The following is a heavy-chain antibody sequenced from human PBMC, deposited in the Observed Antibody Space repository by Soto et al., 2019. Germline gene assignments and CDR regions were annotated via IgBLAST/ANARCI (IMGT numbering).Heavy chain of an antibody. Sequence: ASVKVCCKASGGTFSSYTISWVRQAPGQGLEWMGRIIPILGIANYAQKFQGRVTITANKSTSTAYMELSSLRSEDTAVYYCASRYYYDSSGLSEAFDIWGQGTMVTVSS. V-gene: IGHV1-69*02. CDR3: ASRYYYDSSGLSEAFDI. D-gene: IGHD3-22*01. J-gene: IGHJ3*02. CDR1: GGTFSSYT. CDR2: IIPILGIA.